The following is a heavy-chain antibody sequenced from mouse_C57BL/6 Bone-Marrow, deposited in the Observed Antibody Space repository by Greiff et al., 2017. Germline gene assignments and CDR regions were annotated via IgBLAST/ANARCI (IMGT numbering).Heavy chain of an antibody. V-gene: IGHV1-18*01. Sequence: EVQLQQSGPELVKPGASVKISCKASGYTFTDYYMDWVKQSPGKSLEWIGEINPNNGGTIYNQKFKGKATLTVDKSSSTASMELHSLTSEDTAVYDCSRGGYYGSAHWSIDVWGTGTTVTVSS. D-gene: IGHD1-1*01. CDR3: SRGGYYGSAHWSIDV. CDR2: INPNNGGT. J-gene: IGHJ1*03. CDR1: GYTFTDYY.